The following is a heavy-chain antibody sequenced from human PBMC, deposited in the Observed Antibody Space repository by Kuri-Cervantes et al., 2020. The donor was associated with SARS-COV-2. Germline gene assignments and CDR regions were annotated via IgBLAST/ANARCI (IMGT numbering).Heavy chain of an antibody. Sequence: SETLSLTCAVYGGSFSGYYWSWIRQPPGKGLEWIGEINHSGSTNYNPSLKSRVTISADTSKNQFSLKLSSVTAADTAVYYCARGRGRYQPLPSYWGQGTLVTVSS. J-gene: IGHJ4*02. CDR2: INHSGST. CDR1: GGSFSGYY. V-gene: IGHV4-34*01. D-gene: IGHD2-2*01. CDR3: ARGRGRYQPLPSY.